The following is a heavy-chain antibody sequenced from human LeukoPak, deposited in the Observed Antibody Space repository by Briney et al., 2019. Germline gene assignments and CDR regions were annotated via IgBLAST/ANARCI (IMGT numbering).Heavy chain of an antibody. V-gene: IGHV4-59*01. D-gene: IGHD4-17*01. Sequence: PSETLSLTCTVSGGSISSYYWSWIRQPPGKGLEWIGYIYYSGSTNYNPSLKSRVTISVDTSKNQFSLKLGSVTAADTAVYYCARGNDYSDNFDYWGQGTLVTVSS. CDR3: ARGNDYSDNFDY. CDR1: GGSISSYY. CDR2: IYYSGST. J-gene: IGHJ4*02.